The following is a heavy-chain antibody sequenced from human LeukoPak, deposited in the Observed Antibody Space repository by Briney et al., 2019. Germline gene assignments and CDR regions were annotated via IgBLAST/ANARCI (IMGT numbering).Heavy chain of an antibody. CDR1: GYTFTRYD. CDR2: MNPNSGNT. J-gene: IGHJ6*02. V-gene: IGHV1-8*01. Sequence: ASVKVSCKASGYTFTRYDINWVRQAPGQGLEWMGWMNPNSGNTGYAQKFQGRVTMTRNTSISTAYTELSSLRSEDTAVYYCARGREYSYYYYYYGMDVWGQGTTVTVSS. D-gene: IGHD5-18*01. CDR3: ARGREYSYYYYYYGMDV.